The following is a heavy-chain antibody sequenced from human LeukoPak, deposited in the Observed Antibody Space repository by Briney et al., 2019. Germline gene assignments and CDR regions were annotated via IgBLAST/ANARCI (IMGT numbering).Heavy chain of an antibody. J-gene: IGHJ5*02. CDR3: ARDTVTTGWFDP. D-gene: IGHD4-17*01. Sequence: GGSLRLACAASGFTFSDYYMSWIRQAPGKGLEWVSYISSSGSTIYYADSVKGRFTISRDNAQNSLYLPMNSLRAEDTAVYYCARDTVTTGWFDPWGQGTLVTVSS. V-gene: IGHV3-11*01. CDR2: ISSSGSTI. CDR1: GFTFSDYY.